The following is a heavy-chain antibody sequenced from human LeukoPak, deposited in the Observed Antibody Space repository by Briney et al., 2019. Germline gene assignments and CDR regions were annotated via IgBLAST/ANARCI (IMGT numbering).Heavy chain of an antibody. CDR2: INAGNGNT. CDR3: ARTFMVRGVFDY. D-gene: IGHD3-10*01. CDR1: GYTFTSYA. V-gene: IGHV1-3*01. Sequence: ASVKVSCKASGYTFTSYAMHWVRQAPGQRLEWMGWINAGNGNTKYSQKFQGRVTITRDTSASTAYMELSSLRSEDTAVYYCARTFMVRGVFDYWGQGTLVTVSS. J-gene: IGHJ4*02.